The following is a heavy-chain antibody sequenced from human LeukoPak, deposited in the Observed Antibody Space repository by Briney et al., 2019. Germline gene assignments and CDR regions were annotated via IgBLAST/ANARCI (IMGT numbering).Heavy chain of an antibody. J-gene: IGHJ4*02. CDR1: GYSISSGYY. Sequence: SETLSLTCAVSGYSISSGYYWGWIRQPPGKGLEWIGSIYHSGSTYYNPSLKSRVTISVDTSKNQFSLKLSSVTAADTAVYYCARHSWGEVLWGQGTLVTVSS. D-gene: IGHD7-27*01. CDR3: ARHSWGEVL. CDR2: IYHSGST. V-gene: IGHV4-38-2*01.